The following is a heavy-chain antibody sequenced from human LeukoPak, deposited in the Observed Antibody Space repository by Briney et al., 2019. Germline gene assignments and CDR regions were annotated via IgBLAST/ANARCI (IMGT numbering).Heavy chain of an antibody. CDR3: AREDLRIVGATTFFDY. CDR2: INPNSGGT. Sequence: ASVKVSCKASGYTFTSYDINWVRQATGQGLEWMGWINPNSGGTNYAQKFQGWVTMTRDTSISTAYMELSRLRSDDTAVYYCAREDLRIVGATTFFDYWGQGTLVTVSS. V-gene: IGHV1-2*04. D-gene: IGHD1-26*01. CDR1: GYTFTSYD. J-gene: IGHJ4*02.